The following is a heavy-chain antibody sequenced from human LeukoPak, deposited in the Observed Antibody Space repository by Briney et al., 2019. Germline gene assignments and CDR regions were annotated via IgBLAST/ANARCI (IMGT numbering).Heavy chain of an antibody. J-gene: IGHJ5*02. V-gene: IGHV3-21*01. CDR1: GFTFSSYS. CDR3: ARAAGRYAQYNWFDP. Sequence: KAGGSLRLSCAASGFTFSSYSMNWVRQAPGKGLVWVSSISSSSSYIYYADSVKGRFTISRDNAKNSLYLQMNSLRAEDTAVYYCARAAGRYAQYNWFDPWGQGTLVTVSS. D-gene: IGHD1-1*01. CDR2: ISSSSSYI.